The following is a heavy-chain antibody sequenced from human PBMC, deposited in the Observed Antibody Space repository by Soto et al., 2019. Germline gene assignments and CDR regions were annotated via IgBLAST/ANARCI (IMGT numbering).Heavy chain of an antibody. V-gene: IGHV3-30*04. J-gene: IGHJ4*02. CDR2: ISYDESVE. D-gene: IGHD5-18*01. CDR3: AKKKGKGYSSGYEY. CDR1: GFTFSSCA. Sequence: PGGSLRLSCSASGFTFSSCAMHWVRQMPGKGLDWVALISYDESVEQYADFGKGRFTISRDNSKNTLYLEMNSLRPEDTAIYYCAKKKGKGYSSGYEYWGQGTLVTVSS.